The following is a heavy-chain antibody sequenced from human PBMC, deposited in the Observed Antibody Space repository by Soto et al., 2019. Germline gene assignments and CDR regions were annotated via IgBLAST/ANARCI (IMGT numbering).Heavy chain of an antibody. Sequence: EVQLVESGGGLVQPGGSLRLSCAASGFGVSNNYMSWVRQAPGKGLEWVSAINSGGNTYYADSVKGRFTISRDNSKNTVYLKMSSVGADDTALYSCAGGGDRYGYGENYYSGMDVWGQGTRVTVSS. D-gene: IGHD3-16*01. J-gene: IGHJ6*02. CDR2: INSGGNT. V-gene: IGHV3-66*01. CDR1: GFGVSNNY. CDR3: AGGGDRYGYGENYYSGMDV.